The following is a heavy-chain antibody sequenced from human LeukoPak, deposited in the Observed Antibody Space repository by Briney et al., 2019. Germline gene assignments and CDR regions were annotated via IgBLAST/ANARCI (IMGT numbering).Heavy chain of an antibody. CDR1: GFTFSSYG. V-gene: IGHV3-33*01. CDR3: ARDYSGYLYYFDY. D-gene: IGHD5-12*01. CDR2: IWYDGSNK. J-gene: IGHJ4*02. Sequence: GGSLRLSCAASGFTFSSYGMHWVRQAPGKGLEWVAVIWYDGSNKYYADSVKGRFTISGDNSKNTLYLQMNSLRAEDTAVYYCARDYSGYLYYFDYWGQGTLVTVSS.